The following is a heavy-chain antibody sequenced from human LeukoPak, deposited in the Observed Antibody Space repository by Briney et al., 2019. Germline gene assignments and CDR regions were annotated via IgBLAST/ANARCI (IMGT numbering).Heavy chain of an antibody. CDR3: AVWSGYYRDRWFDP. Sequence: SETLSLTCAVSGGSISSSNWWSWVRQPPGKGLEWIGEIYHSGSTNYNPSLKSRVTISVDKSKNQFSLKLSSVTAADTAVYYCAVWSGYYRDRWFDPWGQGTLVTVSS. D-gene: IGHD3-3*01. CDR2: IYHSGST. CDR1: GGSISSSNW. J-gene: IGHJ5*02. V-gene: IGHV4-4*02.